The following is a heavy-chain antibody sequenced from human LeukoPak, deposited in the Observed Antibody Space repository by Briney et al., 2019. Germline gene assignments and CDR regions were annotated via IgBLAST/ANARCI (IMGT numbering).Heavy chain of an antibody. V-gene: IGHV3-7*01. J-gene: IGHJ5*02. CDR3: ARTLRTFNWFDP. CDR1: GFTFSSYW. Sequence: GGSLRLSCGASGFTFSSYWMTWVRQAPGKGLEWVANMNEDGSEEYYVDSVKGRFTVSRDSAKNSLYLQMNSLRAEDTAVYYCARTLRTFNWFDPWGQGTLVTVSS. D-gene: IGHD3-16*01. CDR2: MNEDGSEE.